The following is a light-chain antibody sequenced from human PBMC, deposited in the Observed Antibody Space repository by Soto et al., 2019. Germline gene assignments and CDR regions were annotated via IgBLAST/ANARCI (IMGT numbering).Light chain of an antibody. CDR2: DVS. CDR1: NSEIGYYNF. V-gene: IGLV2-14*03. J-gene: IGLJ1*01. Sequence: QSALPQPASVSGSPGQSITISCTGTNSEIGYYNFVYWYQQHPDKAPKLIIFDVSNRPSGVSLHFSGSQSGNTASLTISGLPAEDEADYYCGSFTTSSPLVIGPGTKVTVL. CDR3: GSFTTSSPLV.